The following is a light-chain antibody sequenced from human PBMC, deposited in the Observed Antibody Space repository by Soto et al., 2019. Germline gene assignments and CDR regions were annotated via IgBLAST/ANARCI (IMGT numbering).Light chain of an antibody. V-gene: IGLV2-14*01. CDR3: SSYIGSSTLV. Sequence: QSVLTQPASVSGSPGQSITISCTGTSSDVGGYNYVSWYQQHPGKAPKLMIYDVSNRPSGVSNRFSGSKSGNTASLTISGLQAEDEADYYCSSYIGSSTLVFGTGTKLTVL. CDR1: SSDVGGYNY. CDR2: DVS. J-gene: IGLJ1*01.